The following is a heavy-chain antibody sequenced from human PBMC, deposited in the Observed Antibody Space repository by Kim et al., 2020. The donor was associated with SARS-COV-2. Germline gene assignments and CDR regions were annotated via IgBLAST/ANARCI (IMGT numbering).Heavy chain of an antibody. CDR1: GFTFDDYG. CDR2: INWNGGST. CDR3: ARAKKWELLNYFDY. V-gene: IGHV3-20*01. Sequence: GGSLRLSCAASGFTFDDYGMSWVRQAPGKGLEWVSGINWNGGSTGYADSVKGRFTISRDNAKNSLYLQMNSLRAEDTALYHCARAKKWELLNYFDYWGQGTLVTVSS. J-gene: IGHJ4*02. D-gene: IGHD1-26*01.